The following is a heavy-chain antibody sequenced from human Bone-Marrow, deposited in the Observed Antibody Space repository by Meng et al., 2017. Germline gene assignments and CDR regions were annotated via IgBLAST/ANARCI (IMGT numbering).Heavy chain of an antibody. CDR1: GFSFSSYW. Sequence: LGGTGGGLVQPGGCLSLPCAASGFSFSSYWRHWVRHAPGKGLVWVSRIESDGTNTHYADSVKGRFTISRDNAKNTLYLQMNSLRAEDTAVYFCASRSSSYYGGWGQGTLVTVSS. D-gene: IGHD6-13*01. CDR3: ASRSSSYYGG. J-gene: IGHJ4*02. V-gene: IGHV3-74*01. CDR2: IESDGTNT.